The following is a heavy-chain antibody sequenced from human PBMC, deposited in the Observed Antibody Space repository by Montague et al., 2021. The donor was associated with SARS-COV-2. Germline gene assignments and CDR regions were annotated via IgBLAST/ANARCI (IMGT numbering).Heavy chain of an antibody. D-gene: IGHD3-10*01. J-gene: IGHJ5*02. Sequence: SETLSLTCTVSGGSISGSSHYWGWIRQPPGKGLEWIGSIYYSGSTNYNPSLQSRVTISLDTTKNQFSLKLSSVTAADTAVYYCARDGVLWFGVAENWFDPWGQGTLVTVSS. V-gene: IGHV4-39*07. CDR1: GGSISGSSHY. CDR3: ARDGVLWFGVAENWFDP. CDR2: IYYSGST.